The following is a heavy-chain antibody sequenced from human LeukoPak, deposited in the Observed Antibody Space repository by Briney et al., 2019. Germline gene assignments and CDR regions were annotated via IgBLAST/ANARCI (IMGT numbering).Heavy chain of an antibody. D-gene: IGHD1-20*01. V-gene: IGHV3-21*01. CDR3: ARVITGMDY. CDR2: ISSSGSYI. J-gene: IGHJ4*02. Sequence: GGSLRLSCAASGFTFSTYGMTWVRQAPGKGLEWVSSISSSGSYIYYADSVKGRFTISRDNARNSLYLQMNSLRAEDTAVYYCARVITGMDYWGQGTLVTVSP. CDR1: GFTFSTYG.